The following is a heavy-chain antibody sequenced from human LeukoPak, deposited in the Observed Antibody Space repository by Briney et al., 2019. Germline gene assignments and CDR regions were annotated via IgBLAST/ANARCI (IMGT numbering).Heavy chain of an antibody. CDR3: ARGVRREGAFDI. D-gene: IGHD1-26*01. CDR1: GGSISSYY. Sequence: SETLSLTCTVSGGSISSYYWSWIRQPPGKGLEWIGYIYYSGSTNYNPSPKSRVTISVDTSKNQFSLKLSSVTAADTAVYYCARGVRREGAFDIWGQGTMVTVSS. V-gene: IGHV4-59*08. CDR2: IYYSGST. J-gene: IGHJ3*02.